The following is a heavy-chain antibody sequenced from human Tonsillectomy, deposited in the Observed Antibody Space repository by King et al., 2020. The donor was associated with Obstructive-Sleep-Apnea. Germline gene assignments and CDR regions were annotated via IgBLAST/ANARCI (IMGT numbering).Heavy chain of an antibody. CDR1: GGSISSSSYY. D-gene: IGHD5-24*01. Sequence: LQLQESGPGLVKPSETLSLTCTVSGGSISSSSYYWGWIRQPPGKGLEWIGTIYYSGSTYYNPSLKSRVTISVDTSKNQFSLKLSSVTAADTAVYYCARDLRDGYNSPLFDYWGQGTLVTVSS. V-gene: IGHV4-39*07. J-gene: IGHJ4*02. CDR3: ARDLRDGYNSPLFDY. CDR2: IYYSGST.